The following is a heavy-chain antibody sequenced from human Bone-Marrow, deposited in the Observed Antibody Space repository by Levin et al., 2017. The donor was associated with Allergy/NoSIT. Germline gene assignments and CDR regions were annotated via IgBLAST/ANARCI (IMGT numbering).Heavy chain of an antibody. CDR2: IYYSGST. Sequence: LRLSCTVSGGSISSGGYYWSWIRQHPGKGLEWIGYIYYSGSTYYNPSLKSRVTISVDTSKNQFSLKLSSVTAADTAVYYCARVGFRGGSSFDYWGQGTLVTVSS. CDR1: GGSISSGGYY. V-gene: IGHV4-31*03. D-gene: IGHD3-10*01. J-gene: IGHJ4*02. CDR3: ARVGFRGGSSFDY.